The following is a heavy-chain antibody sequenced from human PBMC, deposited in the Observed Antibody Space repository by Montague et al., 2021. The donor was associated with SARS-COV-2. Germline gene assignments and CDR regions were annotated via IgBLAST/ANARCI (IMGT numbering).Heavy chain of an antibody. J-gene: IGHJ6*02. D-gene: IGHD3-9*01. V-gene: IGHV2-70*11. CDR1: GFSLSTSGMC. Sequence: PALGKPTQTLALTCTFSGFSLSTSGMCVSWIRQPPGKALEWLARIDWDDDKYYSTSLQTRLTVSKATSKTQVVLTMTNMDPVDTATYYCARRTYDIWTGYDYGMDVWGQGTTVTVSS. CDR3: ARRTYDIWTGYDYGMDV. CDR2: IDWDDDK.